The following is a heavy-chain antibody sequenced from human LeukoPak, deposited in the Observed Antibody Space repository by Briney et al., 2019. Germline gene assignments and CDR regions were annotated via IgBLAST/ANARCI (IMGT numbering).Heavy chain of an antibody. D-gene: IGHD2-2*01. CDR1: GFTFSSYA. Sequence: GGSLRLSCAASGFTFSSYAMHWVRQAPGKGLEWVAVISYDGGNKYYADSVKGRFTISRDNSKNTLYLQMNSLRAEDTAVYYCAKDRGSGYCSSTSCFSFDYWGQGILVTVSS. V-gene: IGHV3-30-3*01. CDR2: ISYDGGNK. CDR3: AKDRGSGYCSSTSCFSFDY. J-gene: IGHJ4*02.